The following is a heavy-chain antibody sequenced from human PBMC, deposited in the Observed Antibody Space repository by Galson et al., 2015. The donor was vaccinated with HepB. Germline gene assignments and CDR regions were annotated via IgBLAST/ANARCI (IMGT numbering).Heavy chain of an antibody. V-gene: IGHV1-3*01. CDR1: GYTFTTYA. D-gene: IGHD3-22*01. J-gene: IGHJ4*02. Sequence: SVKVSCKASGYTFTTYAMHWVRQAPGQRLEWMGWINADNGNTKYSQKFQGRLSTTRDTSASTAYMELSSLRSEDTAVYYCARAFYDRSGYFLWGQGTLVTVSS. CDR2: INADNGNT. CDR3: ARAFYDRSGYFL.